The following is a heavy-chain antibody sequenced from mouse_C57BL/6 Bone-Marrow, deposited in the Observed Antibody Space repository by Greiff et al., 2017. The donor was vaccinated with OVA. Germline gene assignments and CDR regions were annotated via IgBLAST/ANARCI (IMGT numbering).Heavy chain of an antibody. V-gene: IGHV5-6*01. CDR3: AREGALWFRRAWFAY. J-gene: IGHJ3*01. CDR2: ISSGSSYT. D-gene: IGHD2-2*01. Sequence: EVQLVESGGDLVKPGGSLKLSCAASGFTFSSYGMSWVRQTPDKRLEWVATISSGSSYTYYPDSVKGRFTLSRDNANSTLYLQMSSLKSEDTAMYYCAREGALWFRRAWFAYWGQGTLVTVSA. CDR1: GFTFSSYG.